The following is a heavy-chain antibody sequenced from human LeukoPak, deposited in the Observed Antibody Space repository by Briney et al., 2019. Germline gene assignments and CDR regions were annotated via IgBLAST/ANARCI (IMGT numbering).Heavy chain of an antibody. CDR2: IYYSGST. CDR3: ARVPTQRYCSSTSCYYWFDP. V-gene: IGHV4-39*01. J-gene: IGHJ5*02. D-gene: IGHD2-2*01. Sequence: PSETLSLTCTVSGGSISSSSYYWGWIRQPPGKGLEWIGSIYYSGSTYYNPSLKSRVTISVDTSKNQFSLKLSSVTAADTAVYYCARVPTQRYCSSTSCYYWFDPWGQGTLVTVSS. CDR1: GGSISSSSYY.